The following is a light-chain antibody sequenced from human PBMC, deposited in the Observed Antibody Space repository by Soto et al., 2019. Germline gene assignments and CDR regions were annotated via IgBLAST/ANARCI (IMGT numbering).Light chain of an antibody. CDR1: SSNIGAGYD. J-gene: IGLJ2*01. CDR2: GNS. CDR3: QSYDSSSSVV. V-gene: IGLV1-40*01. Sequence: SVLTQPPSVSGAPGQRVTISCTGSSSNIGAGYDVHWYQQLPGTAPKLLIYGNSNRPSGVPDRFSGSKSGTSASLAITGLQAEDEADYYCQSYDSSSSVVFGGGTQLTVL.